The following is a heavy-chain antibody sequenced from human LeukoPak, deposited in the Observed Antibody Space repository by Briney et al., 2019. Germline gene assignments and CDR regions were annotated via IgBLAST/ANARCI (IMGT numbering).Heavy chain of an antibody. CDR2: ISWNSGNI. CDR1: GFTFDDYA. D-gene: IGHD6-6*01. V-gene: IGHV3-9*01. J-gene: IGHJ4*02. CDR3: ARVYHSTSGRAIDY. Sequence: GGSLGLSCAASGFTFDDYAMHWVRQAPGKGLEWVSRISWNSGNIDYVDSVKGRFTISRDNAKNALYLQMNSLRVEDTAVYYCARVYHSTSGRAIDYWGQGTLVTVSS.